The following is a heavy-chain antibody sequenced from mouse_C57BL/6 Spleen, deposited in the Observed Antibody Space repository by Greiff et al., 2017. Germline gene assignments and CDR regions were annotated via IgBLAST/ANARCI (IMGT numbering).Heavy chain of an antibody. V-gene: IGHV1-66*01. D-gene: IGHD1-1*01. CDR2: IYPGSGNT. Sequence: QVQLQQSGPELVKPGASVKISCKASGYSFTSYYIHWVKQRPGQGLEWIGWIYPGSGNTKYNEKFKGKATLTADTSSSPAYMQLSSLTSEDSAVYYCASPPFYGSSFYAMDYWGQGTSVTVSS. CDR1: GYSFTSYY. CDR3: ASPPFYGSSFYAMDY. J-gene: IGHJ4*01.